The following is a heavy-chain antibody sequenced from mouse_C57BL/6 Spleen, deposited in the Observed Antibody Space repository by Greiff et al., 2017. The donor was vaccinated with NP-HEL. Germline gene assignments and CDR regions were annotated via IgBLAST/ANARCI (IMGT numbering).Heavy chain of an antibody. CDR3: TRKDYSKSFAY. CDR2: IYPGNSDT. CDR1: GYTFTSYW. J-gene: IGHJ3*01. Sequence: DVQLQESGTVLARPGASVKMSCKTSGYTFTSYWMHWVKQRPGQGLEWIGAIYPGNSDTSYNQKFKGKAKLTAVTSASTAYMELSSLTNEDSAVYYCTRKDYSKSFAYWGQGTLVTVSA. D-gene: IGHD2-5*01. V-gene: IGHV1-5*01.